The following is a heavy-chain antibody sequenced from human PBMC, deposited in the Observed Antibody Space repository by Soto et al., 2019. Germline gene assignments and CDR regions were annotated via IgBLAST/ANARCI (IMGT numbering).Heavy chain of an antibody. CDR3: ITGYYTWFDP. CDR1: GYTFSTYW. V-gene: IGHV5-51*01. Sequence: GESRNISCXGSGYTFSTYWIGCVRQVAGKGLEWMGMIYPGDSETTYSPSFQGRVTISADKSITTAYLQWSSLEASDSAIYYCITGYYTWFDPWGHGTLVTVSS. CDR2: IYPGDSET. D-gene: IGHD3-3*01. J-gene: IGHJ5*02.